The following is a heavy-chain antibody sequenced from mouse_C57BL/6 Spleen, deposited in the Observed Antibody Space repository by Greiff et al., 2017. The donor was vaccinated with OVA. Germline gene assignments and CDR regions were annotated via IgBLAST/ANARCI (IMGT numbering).Heavy chain of an antibody. CDR3: ARRGTTVVAYYYAMDY. CDR2: ISSGSSTI. D-gene: IGHD1-1*01. CDR1: GFTFSDSG. V-gene: IGHV5-17*01. J-gene: IGHJ4*01. Sequence: EVQVVESGGGLVKPGGSLKLSCAASGFTFSDSGMHWVRQAPEKGLEWVAYISSGSSTIYYADTVKGRFTISRDNAKNTLFLQMTSRRSEDTAMYYCARRGTTVVAYYYAMDYWGQGTSVTVSS.